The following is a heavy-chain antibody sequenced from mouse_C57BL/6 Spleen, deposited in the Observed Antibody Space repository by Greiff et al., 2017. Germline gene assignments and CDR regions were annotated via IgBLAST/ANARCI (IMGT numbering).Heavy chain of an antibody. CDR1: GYTFTDYE. CDR2: IDPETGGT. J-gene: IGHJ2*01. V-gene: IGHV1-15*01. Sequence: VQLQQSGAELVRPGASVTLSCKASGYTFTDYEMHWVKQTPVHGLEWIGAIDPETGGTAYNQKFKGKAILTADKSSSTAYMELRSLTSEDSAVYYCTRYGSSPFDYWGQGTTLTVSS. CDR3: TRYGSSPFDY. D-gene: IGHD1-3*01.